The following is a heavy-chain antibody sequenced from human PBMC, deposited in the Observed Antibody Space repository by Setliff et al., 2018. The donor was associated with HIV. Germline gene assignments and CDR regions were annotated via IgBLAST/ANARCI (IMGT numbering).Heavy chain of an antibody. V-gene: IGHV3-30*03. Sequence: GGSLRLSCAVSGLTLRNHVMHWVRQAPGKGLEWVAVLATDESVTNYADSVRGRITMTRDTSITTAYMELSRLRPDDTALYYCARILSGLNYFDPWGQGTLVTVS. CDR3: ARILSGLNYFDP. D-gene: IGHD1-7*01. J-gene: IGHJ5*02. CDR1: GLTLRNHV. CDR2: LATDESVT.